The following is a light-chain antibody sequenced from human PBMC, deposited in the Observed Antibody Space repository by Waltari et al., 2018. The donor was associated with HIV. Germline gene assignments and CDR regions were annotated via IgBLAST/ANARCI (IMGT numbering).Light chain of an antibody. CDR2: EVK. J-gene: IGLJ3*02. CDR3: CSYAGSDTLV. CDR1: SSNVGPYTL. Sequence: HSALTQPASVSGSPGQSITISCTGTSSNVGPYTLVSWYQQHPGKAPKLLIYEVKRRPSGLSDRFSGSKSGNTASLTVSGLQAEDEAIYYCCSYAGSDTLVFGGGTSLTIL. V-gene: IGLV2-23*02.